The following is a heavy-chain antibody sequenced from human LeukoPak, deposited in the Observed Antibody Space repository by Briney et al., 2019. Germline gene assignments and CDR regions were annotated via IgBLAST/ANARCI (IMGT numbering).Heavy chain of an antibody. V-gene: IGHV3-7*01. D-gene: IGHD6-19*01. CDR1: GFTFSSYW. Sequence: PGGPLRLSCAASGFTFSSYWMSWVRQAPGKGLEWVANIKQDGSEKYYVDSVKGRFTISRDNAKNSLYLQMNSLRAEDTAVYYCARDSSGWYYYYYYYMDVWGKGTTVTVSS. CDR3: ARDSSGWYYYYYYYMDV. J-gene: IGHJ6*03. CDR2: IKQDGSEK.